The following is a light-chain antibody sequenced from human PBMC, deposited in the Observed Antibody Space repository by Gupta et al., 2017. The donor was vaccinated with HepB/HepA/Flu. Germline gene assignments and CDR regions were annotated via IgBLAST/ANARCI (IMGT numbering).Light chain of an antibody. Sequence: QAVVTQEPSLTVSPGGTVTPTCGSSTGGVTSGHFPYWFQQKPGLAPTTLIFNTNSRHSWTPARFSGSLLGGKAALTLSGAQPEDEADYYCLLEYGGARVFGGGTKLTVL. CDR3: LLEYGGARV. CDR1: TGGVTSGHF. J-gene: IGLJ3*02. CDR2: NTN. V-gene: IGLV7-46*01.